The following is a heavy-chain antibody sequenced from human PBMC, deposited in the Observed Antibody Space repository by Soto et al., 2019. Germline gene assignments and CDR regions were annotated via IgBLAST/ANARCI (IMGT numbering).Heavy chain of an antibody. CDR2: ISAYNDNT. CDR1: CYTFTSYG. V-gene: IGHV1-18*04. D-gene: IGHD3-22*01. J-gene: IGHJ3*02. Sequence: SVKVSCKASCYTFTSYGISWVRQAPVQGFEWMGWISAYNDNTNYAQKLQGRVTMTTDTSTSTAYMELSSLRSEDTAVYYCARESYDSSGYDAFDIWGQGTMVTVS. CDR3: ARESYDSSGYDAFDI.